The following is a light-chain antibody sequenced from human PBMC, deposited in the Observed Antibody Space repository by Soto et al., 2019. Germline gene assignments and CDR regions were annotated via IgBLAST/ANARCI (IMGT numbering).Light chain of an antibody. CDR1: GSDVGGYNY. Sequence: QSVLTQPASVSGSPGQSSTISFTGTGSDVGGYNYVSWYQQHPGKVPKLIIHEVSNRPSGVSNRFSGSKSGNTASLTISGLQTEDEADYYCSSHGGSSPFYVFGTGTKVTVL. V-gene: IGLV2-14*01. CDR3: SSHGGSSPFYV. J-gene: IGLJ1*01. CDR2: EVS.